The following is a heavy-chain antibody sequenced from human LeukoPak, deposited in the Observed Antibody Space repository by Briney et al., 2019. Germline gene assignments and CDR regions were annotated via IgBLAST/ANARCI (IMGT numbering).Heavy chain of an antibody. V-gene: IGHV3-74*01. CDR1: GFTFSSYW. Sequence: GGSLRLSCAASGFTFSSYWMHWVRQAPGKGLVWVSRINTDGSSTSYADSVKGRFTISRDNAMNTLYLQMNSLRAEDTAVYYCARVPVDIVATKEYYFDYWGQGTLVTVSS. D-gene: IGHD5-12*01. J-gene: IGHJ4*02. CDR3: ARVPVDIVATKEYYFDY. CDR2: INTDGSST.